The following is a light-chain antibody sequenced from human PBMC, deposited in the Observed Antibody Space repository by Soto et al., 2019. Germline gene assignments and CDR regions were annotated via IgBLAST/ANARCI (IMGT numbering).Light chain of an antibody. V-gene: IGLV2-11*01. CDR3: CSDAGSYTVL. J-gene: IGLJ2*01. CDR2: DVS. Sequence: QSALTQPHSVSGSPGQSVTISCTGTSSDVGGYTYVSWYQQHPGKAPKLMIYDVSKRPSGVPDRFSGSKSGNTASLTISGLQAEDEADYYCCSDAGSYTVLFGGGTKLTVL. CDR1: SSDVGGYTY.